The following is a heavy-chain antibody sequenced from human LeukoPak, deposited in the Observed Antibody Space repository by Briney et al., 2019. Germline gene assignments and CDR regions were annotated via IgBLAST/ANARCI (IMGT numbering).Heavy chain of an antibody. CDR3: ARGTGLDY. CDR2: ISSSGDSI. Sequence: GGSLRLSCSASGFTFSSYSMHWVRQAPGKGLEWVSYISSSGDSIYYADSVKGRFTVSRDNAKKSLYLHMNSLRDDDTAVYYCARGTGLDYWGQGTLVTVSS. V-gene: IGHV3-48*02. J-gene: IGHJ4*02. CDR1: GFTFSSYS. D-gene: IGHD1-14*01.